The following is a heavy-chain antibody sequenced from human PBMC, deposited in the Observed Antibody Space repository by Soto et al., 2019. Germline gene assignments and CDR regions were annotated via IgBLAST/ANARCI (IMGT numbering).Heavy chain of an antibody. D-gene: IGHD3-3*01. V-gene: IGHV4-39*01. CDR2: IYYSGST. J-gene: IGHJ4*02. Sequence: SETLSLTCTVSGGSISTYYWGWIRQPPGKGLEWIGSIYYSGSTYYNPSLESRVTISVDTSKNQFSLQLSSVTAADTAVYYCARLRFLEWFLGGHFDFWGQGTLVTVSS. CDR3: ARLRFLEWFLGGHFDF. CDR1: GGSISTYY.